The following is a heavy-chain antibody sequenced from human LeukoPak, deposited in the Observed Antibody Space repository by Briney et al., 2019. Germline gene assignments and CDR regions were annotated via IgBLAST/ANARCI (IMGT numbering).Heavy chain of an antibody. CDR3: ASGAGWESGY. D-gene: IGHD1-26*01. Sequence: GGSLRLSCAVSGSTSSRNFMSWVRHKPEKGLEWVSNIDQDGSEKNYVDSVKGRFTISRDNAKNSLFLQMNSLRAEDTAIYYCASGAGWESGYWGQGTLVTVSS. V-gene: IGHV3-7*01. J-gene: IGHJ4*02. CDR1: GSTSSRNF. CDR2: IDQDGSEK.